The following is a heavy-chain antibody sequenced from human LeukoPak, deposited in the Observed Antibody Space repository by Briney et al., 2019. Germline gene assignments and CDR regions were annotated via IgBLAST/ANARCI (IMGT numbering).Heavy chain of an antibody. V-gene: IGHV1-18*01. CDR1: GYTFTSYG. D-gene: IGHD3-22*01. CDR2: ISAYNGNT. CDR3: ARGGPSYYYDSSGYHTLFDY. Sequence: ASVKVSCKASGYTFTSYGISWVRQAPGQGLEWMGWISAYNGNTNYAQKLQGRVTMTTDTSTSTAYMELRSLRSDDTAVYYCARGGPSYYYDSSGYHTLFDYWGQGTLVTVSP. J-gene: IGHJ4*02.